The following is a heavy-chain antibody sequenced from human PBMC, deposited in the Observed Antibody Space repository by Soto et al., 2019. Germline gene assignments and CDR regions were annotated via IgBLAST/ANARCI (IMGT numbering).Heavy chain of an antibody. CDR2: ISTYNGNT. CDR1: GYTFTTYG. D-gene: IGHD3-22*01. V-gene: IGHV1-18*01. CDR3: ARGPTDYYDNSGNYFLDY. Sequence: QVQLVQSGAEVKKPGASVKVSCKASGYTFTTYGMSWVRQAPGQGLDWMGWISTYNGNTKYAERLPGRVTMTTDTTTRTAYMELRSLRSDDTAVYYCARGPTDYYDNSGNYFLDYWGQATLVTVSS. J-gene: IGHJ4*02.